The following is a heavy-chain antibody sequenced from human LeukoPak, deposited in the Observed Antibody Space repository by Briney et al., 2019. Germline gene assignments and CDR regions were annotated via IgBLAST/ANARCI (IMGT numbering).Heavy chain of an antibody. CDR3: AKRVPYSSSSVYFDY. CDR2: ISDSGSDT. V-gene: IGHV3-23*01. D-gene: IGHD6-6*01. CDR1: GFTFSSYG. Sequence: GGSLRLSCAVSGFTFSSYGMSWVRQAPGKGLEWVSAISDSGSDTYYADSVKGRFTISKDNSKNTLYLRMNRLRADDTAVYYCAKRVPYSSSSVYFDYWGQGTLVTVSS. J-gene: IGHJ4*02.